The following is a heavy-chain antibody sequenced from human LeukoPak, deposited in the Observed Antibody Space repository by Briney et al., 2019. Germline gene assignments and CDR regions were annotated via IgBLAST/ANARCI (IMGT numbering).Heavy chain of an antibody. Sequence: GGSLRLSCAASGFTFSAYYITWVRQAPGKGLEWVANIKQDGSKQYYVDSVKGRFTISRDNAKNSLYLQMNSLRAEDTAVYYCARDQGGGCFDPWGQGTLVTVSS. V-gene: IGHV3-7*01. CDR2: IKQDGSKQ. CDR3: ARDQGGGCFDP. CDR1: GFTFSAYY. D-gene: IGHD3-16*01. J-gene: IGHJ5*02.